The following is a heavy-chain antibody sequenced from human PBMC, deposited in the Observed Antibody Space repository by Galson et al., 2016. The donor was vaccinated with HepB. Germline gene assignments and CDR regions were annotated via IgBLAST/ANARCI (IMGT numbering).Heavy chain of an antibody. V-gene: IGHV3-53*01. CDR2: IYSDGRT. J-gene: IGHJ4*02. CDR1: GFTVSDNY. Sequence: SLRLSCAVSGFTVSDNYMRWVRQAPGKGLEWVSLIYSDGRTHYAESVKGRFTISRDNTKNTVYLQMNTLRVEDSAIYYCATRLGYCRGGSCFGRYWGQGSLVIVSA. CDR3: ATRLGYCRGGSCFGRY. D-gene: IGHD2-15*01.